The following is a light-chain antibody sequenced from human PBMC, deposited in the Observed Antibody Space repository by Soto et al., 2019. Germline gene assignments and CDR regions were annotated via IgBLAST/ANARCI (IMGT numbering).Light chain of an antibody. CDR2: TAS. CDR1: QSISSY. V-gene: IGKV1-39*01. CDR3: QQSYMTPWT. J-gene: IGKJ1*01. Sequence: DIQMTQSPSSLSASVGDRVTITCRASQSISSYLNWYQQKPGKAPNLLINLASTASSLQSGVPSRFRGSGSGTDFTLTISSLQPEDSATYYCQQSYMTPWTFGQGTKVEIK.